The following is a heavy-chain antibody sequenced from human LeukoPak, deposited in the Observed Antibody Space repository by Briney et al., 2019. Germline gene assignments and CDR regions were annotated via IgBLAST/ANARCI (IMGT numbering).Heavy chain of an antibody. D-gene: IGHD5-12*01. CDR2: IKKDGSEK. CDR1: GFTFSSYW. J-gene: IGHJ4*02. Sequence: GGSLRLSCAASGFTFSSYWMSWVRQAPGKGLEWVANIKKDGSEKYYVDSVRGRFTISRDNAKNSLYLQMNSLRAEDTAVYYCARDRLGGYDADYWGQGTLVTVSS. V-gene: IGHV3-7*03. CDR3: ARDRLGGYDADY.